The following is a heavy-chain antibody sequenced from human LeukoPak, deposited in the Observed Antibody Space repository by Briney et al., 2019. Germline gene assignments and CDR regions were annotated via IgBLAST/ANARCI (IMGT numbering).Heavy chain of an antibody. D-gene: IGHD3-22*01. CDR1: GYSFTSYW. Sequence: GESLKISCKGSGYSFTSYWIGWVRQMPGKGLGWMGIIYPGDSDTRYSPSFQGQVTISADKSINTAYLQWSSLNASDTAMYYCASLSGYEHSGFDYWGQGTLVTVSS. V-gene: IGHV5-51*01. CDR2: IYPGDSDT. CDR3: ASLSGYEHSGFDY. J-gene: IGHJ4*02.